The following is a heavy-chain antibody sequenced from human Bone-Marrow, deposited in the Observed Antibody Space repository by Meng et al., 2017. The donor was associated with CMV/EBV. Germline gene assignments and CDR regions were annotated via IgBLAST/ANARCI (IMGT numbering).Heavy chain of an antibody. CDR3: HSSHRGVDY. D-gene: IGHD6-13*01. CDR2: ISSSGSTI. J-gene: IGHJ4*02. V-gene: IGHV3-11*04. CDR1: GFTFSDYY. Sequence: GESLKISCAASGFTFSDYYMSWIRQAPGKGLEWVSYISSSGSTIYYADSVKGRFTISRDNSKNTLYLQMNSLRAEDTAVYYRHSSHRGVDYWGQGTLVTVSS.